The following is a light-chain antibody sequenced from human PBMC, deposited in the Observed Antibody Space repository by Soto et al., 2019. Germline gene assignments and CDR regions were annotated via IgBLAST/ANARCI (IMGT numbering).Light chain of an antibody. Sequence: DIQMTQSPSSLSTSVGDRVTITCRASQGISTYLAWYQQKPGKAPKLLIYAASTLQSGVPSRFSGSGSGTDFTLTISSLQPEDVATYYCQKYNSVPQTFGQGTKVEIK. CDR2: AAS. J-gene: IGKJ1*01. CDR3: QKYNSVPQT. CDR1: QGISTY. V-gene: IGKV1-27*01.